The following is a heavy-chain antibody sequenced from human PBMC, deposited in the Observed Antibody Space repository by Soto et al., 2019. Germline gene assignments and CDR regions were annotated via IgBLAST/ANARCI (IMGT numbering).Heavy chain of an antibody. CDR3: ASARIAAADKPPPHYYYYGMDV. Sequence: QVQLVQSGAEVKKPGSSVKVSCKASGGTFSSYAISWVRQAPGQGLEWMGGIIPIFGTANYAQKFQGRVTITEDESTSTAYMELSSLRSEDTAVYYCASARIAAADKPPPHYYYYGMDVWGQGTTVTVSS. J-gene: IGHJ6*02. CDR1: GGTFSSYA. CDR2: IIPIFGTA. D-gene: IGHD6-13*01. V-gene: IGHV1-69*01.